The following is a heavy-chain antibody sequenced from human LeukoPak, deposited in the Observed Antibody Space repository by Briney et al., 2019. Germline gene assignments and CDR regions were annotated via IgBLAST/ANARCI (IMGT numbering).Heavy chain of an antibody. V-gene: IGHV3-23*01. CDR2: ISGSDGST. Sequence: GGSLRLSCAASGFTFSSYAMSWVRQAPGRGLEWVSGISGSDGSTNYADSVKGRFTISRENSKNTLYLQMNSLRAEDTAVYYCAKDSAKKYDDYWGQGTLVTVSS. J-gene: IGHJ4*02. CDR1: GFTFSSYA. D-gene: IGHD2/OR15-2a*01. CDR3: AKDSAKKYDDY.